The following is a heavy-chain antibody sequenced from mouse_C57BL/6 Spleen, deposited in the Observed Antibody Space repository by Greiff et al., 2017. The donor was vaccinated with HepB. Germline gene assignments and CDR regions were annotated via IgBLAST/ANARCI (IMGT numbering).Heavy chain of an antibody. J-gene: IGHJ1*03. CDR3: ASVGIDYGSSYWYFDV. V-gene: IGHV1-76*01. D-gene: IGHD1-1*01. CDR1: GYTFTDYY. CDR2: IYPGSGNT. Sequence: QVQLQQSGAELVRPGASVKLSCKASGYTFTDYYINWVKQRPGQGLEWIARIYPGSGNTYYNEKFKGKATLTAEKSSSTAYMQLSSLTSEDSAVYFCASVGIDYGSSYWYFDVWGTGTTVTVSS.